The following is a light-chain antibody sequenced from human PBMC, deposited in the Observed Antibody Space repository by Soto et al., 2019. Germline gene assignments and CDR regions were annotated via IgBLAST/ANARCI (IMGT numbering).Light chain of an antibody. CDR1: QSISSW. CDR3: QQSYSTLT. J-gene: IGKJ4*01. CDR2: DAS. V-gene: IGKV1-5*01. Sequence: IQMTQSPFTLSASVGDRVTITFRASQSISSWLAWYQQKPGKAPKLLIYDASTLESGVPSRFGGTGYGTDFTLTISSLQPEDFATYYCQQSYSTLTFGGGTKVDIK.